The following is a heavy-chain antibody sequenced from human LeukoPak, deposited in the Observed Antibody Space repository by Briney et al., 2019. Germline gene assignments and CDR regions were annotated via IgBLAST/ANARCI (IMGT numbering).Heavy chain of an antibody. J-gene: IGHJ5*02. CDR2: TIPIFGTA. CDR3: ARVGGGYDILTGYYNWFDP. V-gene: IGHV1-69*13. CDR1: GGTFSSYA. D-gene: IGHD3-9*01. Sequence: GASVKVSCKASGGTFSSYAISWVRQAPGQGLEWMGGTIPIFGTANYAQKFQGRVTITADESTSTAYMELSSLRSEDTAVYYCARVGGGYDILTGYYNWFDPWGQGTLVTVSS.